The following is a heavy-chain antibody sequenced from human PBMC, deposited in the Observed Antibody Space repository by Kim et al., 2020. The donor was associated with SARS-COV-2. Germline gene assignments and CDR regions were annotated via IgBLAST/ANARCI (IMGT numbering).Heavy chain of an antibody. D-gene: IGHD3-10*01. CDR1: GFTFSSYS. CDR2: ISSSSSTI. J-gene: IGHJ6*02. CDR3: ARGDGSGSYLGRGYYYGMDV. Sequence: GGSLRLSCAASGFTFSSYSMSWVRQAPGKGLEWVSYISSSSSTIYYADSVKGRFTISRDNAKNSLYLQMNSLRAEDTAAYYCARGDGSGSYLGRGYYYGMDVWGQGTTVTVSS. V-gene: IGHV3-48*04.